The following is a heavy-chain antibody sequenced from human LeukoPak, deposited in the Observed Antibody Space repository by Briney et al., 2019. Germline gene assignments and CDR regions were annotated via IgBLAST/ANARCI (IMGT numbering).Heavy chain of an antibody. Sequence: PSETLSLTCTVSGGSISSYYWSWIRQPPRQGLEWIGYSYYSGSTNYNPALKSRVTISVDTSKNQFSLKLSSVTAADTAVYYRAREDDSSCYYYPNAFDIWGQGTMVTDSS. V-gene: IGHV4-59*01. J-gene: IGHJ3*02. CDR2: SYYSGST. CDR3: AREDDSSCYYYPNAFDI. D-gene: IGHD3-22*01. CDR1: GGSISSYY.